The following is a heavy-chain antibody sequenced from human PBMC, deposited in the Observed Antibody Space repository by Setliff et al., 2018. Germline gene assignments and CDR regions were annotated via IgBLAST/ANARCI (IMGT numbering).Heavy chain of an antibody. CDR2: INHSGST. Sequence: PSETLSLTCTVSGGSISSGSYYWSWIRQPPGKGLEWIGEINHSGSTNYNPSPKSRVTISVDTSKNQFSLKLSSVTAADTAVYYCARGPNWNYEGAWDYWGQGTLVTVSS. D-gene: IGHD1-7*01. J-gene: IGHJ4*02. V-gene: IGHV4-39*07. CDR3: ARGPNWNYEGAWDY. CDR1: GGSISSGSYY.